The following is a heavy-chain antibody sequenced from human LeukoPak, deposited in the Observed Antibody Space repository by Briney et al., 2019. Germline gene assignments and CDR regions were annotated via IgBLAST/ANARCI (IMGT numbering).Heavy chain of an antibody. CDR1: GGTFSSYA. D-gene: IGHD2-15*01. J-gene: IGHJ6*02. CDR3: ARDLGSSGGSSLLGGHYYYYGMDV. V-gene: IGHV1-69*04. CDR2: IIPILGIA. Sequence: ASVKVSCKASGGTFSSYAISWVRQAPGQGLEWMGRIIPILGIANYAQKFQGRVTITADKSTSTAYMELSSLRSEDTAVYYCARDLGSSGGSSLLGGHYYYYGMDVWGQGTTVTVSS.